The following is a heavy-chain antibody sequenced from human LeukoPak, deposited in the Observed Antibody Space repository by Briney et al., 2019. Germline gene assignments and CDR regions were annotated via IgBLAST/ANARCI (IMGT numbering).Heavy chain of an antibody. CDR3: AKVPYGEWYYYYMDV. J-gene: IGHJ6*03. Sequence: GGSLRLSCAASGLTFSSYAMSCIPQAPGKGLDRVSASSGIGGSTYYADSATGRFTISRDNSKNTLYLQMNSLRAEDTAVYYCAKVPYGEWYYYYMDVWGKGTTVTVSS. D-gene: IGHD4-17*01. V-gene: IGHV3-23*01. CDR1: GLTFSSYA. CDR2: SSGIGGST.